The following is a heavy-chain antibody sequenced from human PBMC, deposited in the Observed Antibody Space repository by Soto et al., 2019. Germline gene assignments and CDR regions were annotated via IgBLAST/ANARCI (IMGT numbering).Heavy chain of an antibody. V-gene: IGHV3-53*04. J-gene: IGHJ6*03. D-gene: IGHD3-9*01. CDR2: IYSGGST. CDR1: GFTVSSNY. Sequence: VQLVESGGGLVQPGGSLRLSCAASGFTVSSNYMSWVRQAPGKGLEWVSVIYSGGSTYYADSVKGRFTISRHNSKNTLYLQMNSLRAEDTAVYYCARLYYDILTGYYTSYYYYYMDVWGKGTTVTVSS. CDR3: ARLYYDILTGYYTSYYYYYMDV.